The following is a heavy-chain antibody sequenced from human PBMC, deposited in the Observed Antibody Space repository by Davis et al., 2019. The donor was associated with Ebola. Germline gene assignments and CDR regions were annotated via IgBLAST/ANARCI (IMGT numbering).Heavy chain of an antibody. Sequence: HTSGSLTLSCAASGLTFSSSWLHWVRQTPGTGLVWVSRINSDGTSITYADSVKRRFTISRDNSKSTVYLQMSSLRAEDTAIYYCAKESGSGYGDFPSNYFEYWGQGTLVTVSS. V-gene: IGHV3-74*01. CDR3: AKESGSGYGDFPSNYFEY. CDR2: INSDGTSI. J-gene: IGHJ4*02. CDR1: GLTFSSSW. D-gene: IGHD4-17*01.